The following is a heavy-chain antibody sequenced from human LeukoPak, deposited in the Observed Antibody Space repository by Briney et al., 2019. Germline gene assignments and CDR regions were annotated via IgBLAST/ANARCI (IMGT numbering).Heavy chain of an antibody. CDR3: ARESGAGSYDAFDI. D-gene: IGHD1-26*01. CDR2: IYYSGST. Sequence: SETLSLTCTVSGGSISSYYWSWIRQPPGKGLEWIGYIYYSGSTNYNPSLKSRVTISVDTSKNQFSLKLSSVTAADTAVYYCARESGAGSYDAFDIWGQGTMVTVSS. CDR1: GGSISSYY. V-gene: IGHV4-59*01. J-gene: IGHJ3*02.